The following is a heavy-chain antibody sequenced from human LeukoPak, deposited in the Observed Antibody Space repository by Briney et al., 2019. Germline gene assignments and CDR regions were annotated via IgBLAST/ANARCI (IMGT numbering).Heavy chain of an antibody. V-gene: IGHV4-4*07. Sequence: PSETLSLTCTVSGGSISSYYWSWIRQPAGKGLEWIGRIYTSGSTNYNPSLKSRVTMSVDTSKNQFSLKLSSVTAADPAVYYCARGFVDTAMGDAFDIWGQGTMVTVSS. CDR2: IYTSGST. J-gene: IGHJ3*02. CDR1: GGSISSYY. D-gene: IGHD5-18*01. CDR3: ARGFVDTAMGDAFDI.